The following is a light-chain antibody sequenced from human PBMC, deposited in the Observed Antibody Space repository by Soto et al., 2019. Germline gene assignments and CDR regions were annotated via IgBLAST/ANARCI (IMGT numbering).Light chain of an antibody. CDR3: QQYYSSVVT. V-gene: IGKV4-1*01. J-gene: IGKJ5*01. Sequence: DIVKTQSPDSLAVSLGERATINCKSSQSILSSSNNKNSLAWFQQQPGQPPKLLIYWASTRESGVPDRFSGSGSGTDFTLTISSLQAEDVAVYYCQQYYSSVVTFGQGTRLEIK. CDR2: WAS. CDR1: QSILSSSNNKNS.